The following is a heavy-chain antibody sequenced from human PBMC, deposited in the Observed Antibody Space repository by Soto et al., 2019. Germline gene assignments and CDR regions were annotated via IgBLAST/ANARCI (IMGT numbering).Heavy chain of an antibody. J-gene: IGHJ4*02. CDR2: INSGSGDDR. CDR1: GFTFSTYP. D-gene: IGHD3-22*01. Sequence: PGGSLRLSCAASGFTFSTYPMTWVRQAPGKGLEWVSSINSGSGDDRNHADSVKGRFIISRDNSKNTLYLQMSNLRPEDTAVYYCAKDSSAYYYADYWGQGTLVTVSS. CDR3: AKDSSAYYYADY. V-gene: IGHV3-23*01.